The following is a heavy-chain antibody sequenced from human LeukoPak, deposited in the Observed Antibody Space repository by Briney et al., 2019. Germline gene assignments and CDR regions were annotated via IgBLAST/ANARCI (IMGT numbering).Heavy chain of an antibody. D-gene: IGHD3-10*01. V-gene: IGHV3-23*01. J-gene: IGHJ6*03. CDR3: AKDLFSGSGRAGNMDV. Sequence: GGSLRLSCAASGFTFRSYGMSWVRQTPGKGLEWVSSISGSGSYTYYADSVKGRFTISRDNSRNTLSLQMNSLRVDDTAVYYCAKDLFSGSGRAGNMDVWGNGTTVIVSS. CDR1: GFTFRSYG. CDR2: ISGSGSYT.